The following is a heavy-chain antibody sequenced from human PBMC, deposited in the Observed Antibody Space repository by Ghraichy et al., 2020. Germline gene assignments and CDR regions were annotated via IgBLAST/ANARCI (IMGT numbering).Heavy chain of an antibody. CDR2: IKSKTDGGTT. V-gene: IGHV3-15*01. Sequence: GGSLRLSCAASGFTFSNAWMSWVRQAPGKGLEWVGRIKSKTDGGTTDYAAPVKGRFTISRDDSKNTLYLQMNSLKTEDTAVYYCTTDNQLHPLGRYYFDYWGQGTLVTVSS. CDR3: TTDNQLHPLGRYYFDY. CDR1: GFTFSNAW. D-gene: IGHD1-7*01. J-gene: IGHJ4*02.